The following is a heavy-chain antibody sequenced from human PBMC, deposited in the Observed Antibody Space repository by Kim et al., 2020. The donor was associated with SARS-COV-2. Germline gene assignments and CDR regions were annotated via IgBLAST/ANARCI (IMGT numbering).Heavy chain of an antibody. D-gene: IGHD2-2*01. Sequence: SETLSLTCTVSGGSISSSSYYWGWIRQPPGKGLEWIGSIYYSGSTYYNPSLKSRVTISVDTSKNQFSLKLSSVTAADTAVYYCARGYCSSTSCYYSPTWFDPWGQGTLVTVSS. J-gene: IGHJ5*02. CDR1: GGSISSSSYY. V-gene: IGHV4-39*01. CDR3: ARGYCSSTSCYYSPTWFDP. CDR2: IYYSGST.